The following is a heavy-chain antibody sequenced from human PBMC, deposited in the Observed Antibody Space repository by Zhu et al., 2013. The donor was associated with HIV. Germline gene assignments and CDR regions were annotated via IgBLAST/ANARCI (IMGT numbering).Heavy chain of an antibody. J-gene: IGHJ4*02. CDR1: GYTFTSYG. CDR3: ARVPTHLRFGDPFDY. CDR2: SSAYNGNT. Sequence: QVQLVQSGAEVKKPGASVKVSCKVSGYTFTSYGISWVRQAPGQGLERMGWSSAYNGNTKYAQRLQGRVTMATDISTSTVNMELRSLRSDDTAIYFCARVPTHLRFGDPFDYWGQGTLVTVSP. V-gene: IGHV1-18*01. D-gene: IGHD3-10*01.